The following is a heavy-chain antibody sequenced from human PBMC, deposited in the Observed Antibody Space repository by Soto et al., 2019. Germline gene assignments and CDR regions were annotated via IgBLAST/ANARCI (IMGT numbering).Heavy chain of an antibody. CDR2: IYHSGST. CDR3: ARSPYGSGSFRAYNWFDP. CDR1: GGSISSGGYS. D-gene: IGHD3-10*01. V-gene: IGHV4-30-2*01. J-gene: IGHJ5*02. Sequence: QLQLQESGSGLVKPSQTLSLTCAVSGGSISSGGYSWSWIRQPPGKGLEWIGYIYHSGSTYYNPSLKSRVTLSVDRSKNQFSLKLSSVTAADTAVYYCARSPYGSGSFRAYNWFDPWGQGTLVTVSS.